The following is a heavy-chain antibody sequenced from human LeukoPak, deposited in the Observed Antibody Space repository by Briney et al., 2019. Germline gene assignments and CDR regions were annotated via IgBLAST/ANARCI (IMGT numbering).Heavy chain of an antibody. CDR1: GFTFSRYA. CDR3: AKDLRYCSGGSCYWDSDAFDI. CDR2: ISGSGGST. V-gene: IGHV3-23*01. D-gene: IGHD2-15*01. J-gene: IGHJ3*02. Sequence: GGSLRLSCAAAGFTFSRYAIGWVRQAPGKGLEWVSAISGSGGSTYYADSVKGRFTISRDNSKNTLYLQMNSLRAEDTAVYYCAKDLRYCSGGSCYWDSDAFDIWGQGTMVTVSS.